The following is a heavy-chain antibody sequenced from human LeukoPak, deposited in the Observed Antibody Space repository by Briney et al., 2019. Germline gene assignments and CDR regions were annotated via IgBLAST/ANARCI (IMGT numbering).Heavy chain of an antibody. CDR3: AKGLSSVRQGGTDY. Sequence: PGGSLRLSCVASGFTFSSYAMSWVRQAPGKGLEWVSGIRGGGGGKYYADSVKGRFTISRDNSKNTLYLQMSSLRPEDTAVYYYAKGLSSVRQGGTDYWGQGTLVTVSS. CDR2: IRGGGGGK. D-gene: IGHD3-16*02. CDR1: GFTFSSYA. J-gene: IGHJ4*02. V-gene: IGHV3-23*01.